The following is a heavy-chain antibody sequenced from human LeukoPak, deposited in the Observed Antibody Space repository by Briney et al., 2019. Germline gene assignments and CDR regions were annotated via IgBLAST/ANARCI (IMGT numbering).Heavy chain of an antibody. CDR2: INTDGSST. V-gene: IGHV3-74*01. J-gene: IGHJ4*02. Sequence: GGSLRLSCAASGFTFSTYWMHWVRQAPGKGLVWVSRINTDGSSTTYADSVRGRFTISRDNVKNTLYLQMNSLRAEDTSVYYCARWTVAGTNYFDYWGQGTLVTVSS. CDR1: GFTFSTYW. D-gene: IGHD6-19*01. CDR3: ARWTVAGTNYFDY.